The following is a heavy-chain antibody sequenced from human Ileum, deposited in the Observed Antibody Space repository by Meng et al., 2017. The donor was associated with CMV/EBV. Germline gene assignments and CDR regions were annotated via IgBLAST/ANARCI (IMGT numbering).Heavy chain of an antibody. Sequence: ESAHAWRRPSGTRPLPVSVSVSSISGYYWSWVRQPAGKRLEWIGRIDPSGSRNYNPSLRDRITVSVDTSKNQFSLRLTSVTAADTAVYYCARECVGEGDNCQWDYWFDPWGQGTLVTVSS. CDR1: VSSISGYY. D-gene: IGHD3-16*01. CDR2: IDPSGSR. J-gene: IGHJ5*02. CDR3: ARECVGEGDNCQWDYWFDP. V-gene: IGHV4-4*07.